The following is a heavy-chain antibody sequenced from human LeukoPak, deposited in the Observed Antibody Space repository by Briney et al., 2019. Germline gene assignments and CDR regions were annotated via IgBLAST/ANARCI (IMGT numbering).Heavy chain of an antibody. J-gene: IGHJ5*02. V-gene: IGHV4-31*03. CDR3: ARAEDGFNYGRLVP. CDR1: GDSINIVPYY. Sequence: SQTLSLTCTLSGDSINIVPYYWTWIRQRPGKGLEWIGSIYEGGSSHHDPSLSSRLSISLDTSKNQFSLKLTSVTAADTAVYFCARAEDGFNYGRLVPWGQGTLVTVSS. D-gene: IGHD5-24*01. CDR2: IYEGGSS.